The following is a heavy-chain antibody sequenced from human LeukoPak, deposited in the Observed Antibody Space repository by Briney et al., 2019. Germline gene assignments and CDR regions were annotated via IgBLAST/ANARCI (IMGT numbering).Heavy chain of an antibody. Sequence: ASVKVSCKASGYTFTSYGISWVRQAPGQWLEWMGWIGTYSGNTHFAQKLQGRLTMTTDTSTTTAYMELRSLRFDDTAVYYCARESLAGVKYYYGMDVWGQGTTVTVSS. CDR1: GYTFTSYG. CDR2: IGTYSGNT. D-gene: IGHD2-8*01. J-gene: IGHJ6*02. CDR3: ARESLAGVKYYYGMDV. V-gene: IGHV1-18*01.